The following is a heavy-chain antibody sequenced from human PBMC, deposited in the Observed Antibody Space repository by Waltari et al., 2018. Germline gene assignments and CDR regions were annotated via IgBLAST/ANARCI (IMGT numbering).Heavy chain of an antibody. CDR2: IWYDGSNK. D-gene: IGHD3-10*01. Sequence: QVQLVESGGGVVQPGRSLRLSCAASGFTFSSYGMHWVRQAPGKGLEWVAVIWYDGSNKYYADSVKGRFTISRDNSKNTLYLQMNSLRAEDTAVYYCAKDLWFGEPDAFDIWGQGTMVTVSS. V-gene: IGHV3-33*06. CDR3: AKDLWFGEPDAFDI. J-gene: IGHJ3*02. CDR1: GFTFSSYG.